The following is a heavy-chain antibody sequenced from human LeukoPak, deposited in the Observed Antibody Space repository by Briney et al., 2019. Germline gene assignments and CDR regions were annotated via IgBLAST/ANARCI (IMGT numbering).Heavy chain of an antibody. D-gene: IGHD4-23*01. Sequence: SQTLSLTCAISGDSVSSNSAAWNWIRQSPLRGLEWLGRTYYRSKWYNEYAGSVKSRITIDPDTSKNQFSLLLNSVTPEDTAVYYCAKAAGKNWFDPLGQGTLVTVSS. V-gene: IGHV6-1*01. CDR2: TYYRSKWYN. J-gene: IGHJ5*02. CDR3: AKAAGKNWFDP. CDR1: GDSVSSNSAA.